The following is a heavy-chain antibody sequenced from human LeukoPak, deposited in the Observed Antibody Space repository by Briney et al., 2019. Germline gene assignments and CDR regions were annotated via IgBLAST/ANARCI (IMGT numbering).Heavy chain of an antibody. D-gene: IGHD5-18*01. V-gene: IGHV6-1*01. CDR1: GDSVSSTTAA. CDR3: AGYGHDIRPS. Sequence: SQTLSLTCVISGDSVSSTTAAWNWIRQSPSRGLEWLGRTFYRSRWFNDYAVSMRGRLTINPDTSKNQFSLQLNSVTPEDTAVYYCAGYGHDIRPSWGQGVQVTVSS. J-gene: IGHJ5*02. CDR2: TFYRSRWFN.